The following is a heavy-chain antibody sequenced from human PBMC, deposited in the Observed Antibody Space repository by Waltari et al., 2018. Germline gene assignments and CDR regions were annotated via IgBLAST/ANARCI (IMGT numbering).Heavy chain of an antibody. CDR3: AREAYYYDSSGYYLIDY. V-gene: IGHV3-48*03. CDR1: GFTFSSYE. Sequence: EVQLVESGGGLVQPGGSLRLSCAASGFTFSSYEMNWVRQAPGKGLEWVSYISSSGSTIYYADSVKGRFTISRDNAKNSLYLQMNSLRAEDTAVYYCAREAYYYDSSGYYLIDYWGQGTLVTVSS. CDR2: ISSSGSTI. J-gene: IGHJ4*02. D-gene: IGHD3-22*01.